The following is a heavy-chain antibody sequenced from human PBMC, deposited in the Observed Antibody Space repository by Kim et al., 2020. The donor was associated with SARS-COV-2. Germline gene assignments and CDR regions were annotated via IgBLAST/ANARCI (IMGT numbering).Heavy chain of an antibody. D-gene: IGHD6-13*01. CDR1: GGSFSGYY. CDR3: ARGSLVGGSSWIKGGWFDP. J-gene: IGHJ5*02. V-gene: IGHV4-34*01. Sequence: SETLSLTCAVYGGSFSGYYWSWIRQPPGKGLEWIGEINHSGSTNYNPSLKSRVTISVDTSKNQFSLKLSSVTAADTAVYYCARGSLVGGSSWIKGGWFDPWGQGTLVTVSS. CDR2: INHSGST.